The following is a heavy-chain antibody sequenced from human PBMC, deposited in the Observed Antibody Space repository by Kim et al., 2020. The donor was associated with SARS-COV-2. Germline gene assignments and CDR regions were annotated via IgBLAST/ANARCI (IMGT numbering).Heavy chain of an antibody. D-gene: IGHD3-3*01. Sequence: GGSLRLSCAASGFTFSNYWMHWVRQVPGMGLVWVSCINNDGSVTNYADSVKGRFTISRDNAKNTLYLQMDSLRADDMALYYCARDWSGYFDNWGQGTLVTVSA. J-gene: IGHJ4*02. CDR3: ARDWSGYFDN. CDR1: GFTFSNYW. CDR2: INNDGSVT. V-gene: IGHV3-74*01.